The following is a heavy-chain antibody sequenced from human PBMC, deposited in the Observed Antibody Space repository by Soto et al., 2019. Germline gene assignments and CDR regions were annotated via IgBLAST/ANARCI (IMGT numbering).Heavy chain of an antibody. J-gene: IGHJ4*02. CDR2: INPSGGST. V-gene: IGHV1-46*01. Sequence: VASVKVSCKASGYTFTSYYMHWVRQAPGQGLEWMGIINPSGGSTSYAQKFQGRVTMTRDTSTSTVYMELSSLRSEDTAVYYCARNSGDYYDSSGYPDYWGQGTLVTVSS. CDR1: GYTFTSYY. D-gene: IGHD3-22*01. CDR3: ARNSGDYYDSSGYPDY.